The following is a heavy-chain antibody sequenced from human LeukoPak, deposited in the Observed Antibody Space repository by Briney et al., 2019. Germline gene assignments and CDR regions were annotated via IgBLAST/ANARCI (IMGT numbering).Heavy chain of an antibody. V-gene: IGHV3-74*01. CDR3: ARDRPYY. Sequence: GGSLRLSCAASGFTFSSDWMHWVRQAPGKGLVWVSRINTDGSFTGYVDSVKGRFTISRDNAKNTLYLQMNSLRGEDTAVYYCARDRPYYWGQGTLVTVSS. CDR2: INTDGSFT. J-gene: IGHJ4*02. D-gene: IGHD6-6*01. CDR1: GFTFSSDW.